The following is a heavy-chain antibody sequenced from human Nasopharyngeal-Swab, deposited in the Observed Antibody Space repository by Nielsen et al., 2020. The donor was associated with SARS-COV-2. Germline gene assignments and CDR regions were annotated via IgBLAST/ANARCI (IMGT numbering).Heavy chain of an antibody. J-gene: IGHJ4*02. D-gene: IGHD2-15*01. CDR2: ISSDGSDK. Sequence: GESLKISCVASRFTFSRWPMHWVRQAPGKGLEWVTVISSDGSDKQYVDSVKGRFTISRDNSKDTLYLQVKSLRADDTGVYYCASLRADTPDSAYLGQGTRVTVSS. CDR3: ASLRADTPDSAY. V-gene: IGHV3-30*03. CDR1: RFTFSRWP.